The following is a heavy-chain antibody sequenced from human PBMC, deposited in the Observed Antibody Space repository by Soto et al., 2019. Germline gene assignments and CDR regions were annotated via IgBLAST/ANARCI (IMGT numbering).Heavy chain of an antibody. J-gene: IGHJ4*02. CDR3: AADDSSGYYPPRDY. V-gene: IGHV1-58*01. Sequence: SVKVSCKASGFTFTSSAVQWVRQARGQRLEWIGWIVVGSGNTNYAQKFQERVTITRDMSTSTAYMELSSLRSEDTAVYYCAADDSSGYYPPRDYWGQGTMLTVYS. CDR1: GFTFTSSA. D-gene: IGHD3-22*01. CDR2: IVVGSGNT.